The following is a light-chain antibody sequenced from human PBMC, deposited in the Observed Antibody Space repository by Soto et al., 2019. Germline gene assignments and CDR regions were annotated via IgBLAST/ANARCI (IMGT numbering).Light chain of an antibody. CDR3: QQSYNAPPYT. CDR2: GAS. J-gene: IGKJ3*01. Sequence: IQMTQSPSSLSASVGDRVTITCRASENIDDYLNWYQQKPGKAPKLLIHGASNLQGGVPSRFSATGSGTDFTLSLITLHPEDFATYYCQQSYNAPPYTFGPGTIVDLK. V-gene: IGKV1-39*01. CDR1: ENIDDY.